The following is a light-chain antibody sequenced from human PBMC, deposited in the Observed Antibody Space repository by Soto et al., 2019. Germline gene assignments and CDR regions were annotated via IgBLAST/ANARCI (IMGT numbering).Light chain of an antibody. CDR2: EVS. V-gene: IGLV2-14*01. J-gene: IGLJ3*02. Sequence: QSALTQPASVFGSLGQSITISCSGTSSDVGGYDYVSWYQQHPGRAPKLMIFEVSNRPSGVSNRFSGSKSGNTASLTISGLQAEDEADYYCSSFTSTSTQVLGGGTKLTVL. CDR1: SSDVGGYDY. CDR3: SSFTSTSTQV.